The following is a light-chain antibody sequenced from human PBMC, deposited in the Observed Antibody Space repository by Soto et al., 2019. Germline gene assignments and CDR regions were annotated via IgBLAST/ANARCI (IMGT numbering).Light chain of an antibody. CDR3: QQYDSIPPWT. CDR1: QTVGRSY. Sequence: EIVLTQSPGIMYLSPGERATLSCRASQTVGRSYLAWYQQKPGQAPRLLIFGTSTRATGIPDRFSGGGSGTDFTLTSSRLDPEDYAVYFCQQYDSIPPWTFGQGTRVEVK. V-gene: IGKV3-20*01. CDR2: GTS. J-gene: IGKJ1*01.